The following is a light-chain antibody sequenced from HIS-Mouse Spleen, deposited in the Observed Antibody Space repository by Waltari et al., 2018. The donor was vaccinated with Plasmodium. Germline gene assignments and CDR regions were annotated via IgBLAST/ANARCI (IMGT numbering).Light chain of an antibody. CDR3: CSYAGSYTLV. CDR1: SSDVGGYNY. J-gene: IGLJ3*02. CDR2: DVS. V-gene: IGLV2-11*01. Sequence: QSALTQPRSVSGSPGQSVTISCTGTSSDVGGYNYVSWYQQHPGKAPKLMIYDVSKRPSGVPDRFSCSKDGNTASLTISGLQAEDEADYYCCSYAGSYTLVFGGGTKLTVL.